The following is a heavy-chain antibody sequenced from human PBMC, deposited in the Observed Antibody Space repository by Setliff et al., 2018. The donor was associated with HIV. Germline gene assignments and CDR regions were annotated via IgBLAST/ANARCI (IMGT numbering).Heavy chain of an antibody. V-gene: IGHV4-34*01. Sequence: PSETLSLTCAVYGGSLSGFYWNWIRQSPGKGLEWIGEINHRGGVNYNPSFNSRLTMSVDTSKNQFSLKLTSVTAADTAVYYCARARVRPSPHYYFDYWGQGALVTVSS. CDR3: ARARVRPSPHYYFDY. J-gene: IGHJ4*02. CDR2: INHRGGV. CDR1: GGSLSGFY.